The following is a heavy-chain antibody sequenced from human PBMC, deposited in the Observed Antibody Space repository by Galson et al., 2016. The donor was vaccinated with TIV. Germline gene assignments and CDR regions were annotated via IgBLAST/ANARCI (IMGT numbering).Heavy chain of an antibody. CDR1: GFTFGSYG. CDR2: FWYDGGNR. CDR3: ARGFSGTSFDY. V-gene: IGHV3-33*01. D-gene: IGHD6-25*01. Sequence: SLRLSCAASGFTFGSYGMHWVRQAPGKGLEWVAGFWYDGGNRIYAESVKGRFTISRENSKNTVYLQMSSLRDEDTAVYYCARGFSGTSFDYWSQGTLVSGSS. J-gene: IGHJ4*02.